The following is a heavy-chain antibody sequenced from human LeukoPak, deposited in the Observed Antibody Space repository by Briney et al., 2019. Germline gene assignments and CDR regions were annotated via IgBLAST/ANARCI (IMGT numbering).Heavy chain of an antibody. CDR1: RDSLSSNY. Sequence: SETLSLTCTDSRDSLSSNYWSWMRQPAGKGLEWMGYIYNSGSTKYNPSLKSRVTISVDTSKNLFSLKLTSVTAADTAVYYCATCRDEFGDYGFTSWGQGTLVTVSS. CDR2: IYNSGST. D-gene: IGHD4-17*01. CDR3: ATCRDEFGDYGFTS. V-gene: IGHV4-59*01. J-gene: IGHJ5*02.